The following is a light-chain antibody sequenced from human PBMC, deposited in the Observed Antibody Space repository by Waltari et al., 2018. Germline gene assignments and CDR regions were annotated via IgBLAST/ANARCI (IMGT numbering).Light chain of an antibody. J-gene: IGKJ2*01. CDR2: EAT. CDR1: QDIYDD. V-gene: IGKV5-2*01. Sequence: ETTLTEAPAFMSATPGDKVNITCKASQDIYDDMNWYQQTPGEAASVLIQEATTLVPGIPPRFSGSGYGTDFTLPINNIASEDAAYYFCLPPDNFPLPFGQGTKLEIK. CDR3: LPPDNFPLP.